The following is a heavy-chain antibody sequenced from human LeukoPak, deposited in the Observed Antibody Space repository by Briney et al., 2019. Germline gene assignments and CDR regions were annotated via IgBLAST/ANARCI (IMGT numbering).Heavy chain of an antibody. Sequence: ASVKVSCKASGGTFSSYAISWVRQAPGQGLEWMGWINPNSGGTNYAQKFQGRVTMTRDTSISTAYMELSRLRSDDTAVYYCARTPRGIVVVPAAYFDYWGQGTLVTVSS. CDR3: ARTPRGIVVVPAAYFDY. CDR2: INPNSGGT. V-gene: IGHV1-2*02. J-gene: IGHJ4*02. D-gene: IGHD2-2*01. CDR1: GGTFSSYA.